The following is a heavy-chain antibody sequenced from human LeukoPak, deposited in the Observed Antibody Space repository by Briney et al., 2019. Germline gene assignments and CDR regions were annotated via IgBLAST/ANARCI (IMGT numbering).Heavy chain of an antibody. CDR3: ARQYSSSWYPSFDY. Sequence: GSSVTVSCTASGGTFSSYAISWVRQAPGQGLEWMGGIIPIFGTANYAQKFQGRVTITTDESTSTAYMELSSLRSEDTAVYYCARQYSSSWYPSFDYWGQGTLVTVSS. CDR2: IIPIFGTA. V-gene: IGHV1-69*05. J-gene: IGHJ4*02. D-gene: IGHD6-13*01. CDR1: GGTFSSYA.